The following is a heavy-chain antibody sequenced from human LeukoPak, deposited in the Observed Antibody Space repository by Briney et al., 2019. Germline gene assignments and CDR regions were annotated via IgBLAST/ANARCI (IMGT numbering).Heavy chain of an antibody. CDR1: GYSFTNYD. CDR2: LNPKSGDT. D-gene: IGHD3-16*01. Sequence: ASVKFSCKASGYSFTNYDINCGRHATGQGLESMGWLNPKSGDTGYSKKFQGRIFITRDPSINTASMELSSLGSDATAVYYCARDGRGWRSSWFDPWGQGTLVIVSS. J-gene: IGHJ5*02. V-gene: IGHV1-8*03. CDR3: ARDGRGWRSSWFDP.